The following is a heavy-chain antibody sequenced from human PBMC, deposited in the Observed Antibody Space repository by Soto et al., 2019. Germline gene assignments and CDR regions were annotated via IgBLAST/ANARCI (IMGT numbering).Heavy chain of an antibody. CDR1: GFTFSSYD. J-gene: IGHJ6*02. V-gene: IGHV3-13*01. CDR3: ARVWGLVPRNYYYYGMDV. Sequence: PGGSLRLSCAASGFTFSSYDMHWVRQATGKGLEWVSAIGTAGDTYYPGSVKGRFTISRENAKNSLYLQMNSLRAEDTAVYYCARVWGLVPRNYYYYGMDVWGQGTTVTVSS. CDR2: IGTAGDT. D-gene: IGHD2-21*01.